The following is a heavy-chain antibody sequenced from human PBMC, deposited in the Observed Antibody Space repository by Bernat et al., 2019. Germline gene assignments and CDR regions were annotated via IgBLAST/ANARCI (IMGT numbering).Heavy chain of an antibody. CDR3: AKDSGGATGSYYYGMDV. J-gene: IGHJ6*02. V-gene: IGHV3-23*01. CDR1: GFTFSSYA. CDR2: ISGSGGST. Sequence: EVQLLESGGGLVQPGGSLRLSCAASGFTFSSYAMSWVRQAPGKGREWVSAISGSGGSTYYADSVKGRFTISRDNSKNTLYLQMNSLRAEDTAVYYCAKDSGGATGSYYYGMDVWGQGTTVTVSS. D-gene: IGHD1-1*01.